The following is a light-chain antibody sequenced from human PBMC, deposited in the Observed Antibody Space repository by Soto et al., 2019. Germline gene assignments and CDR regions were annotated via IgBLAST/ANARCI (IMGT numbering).Light chain of an antibody. V-gene: IGKV4-1*01. Sequence: DIVMTQSPDSLAVSLGERATINCKSSQSVLHSSTNKNYLAWYQQKPGQSPNLLIYWASAREYGVPDRFSGSGSGTDFTLTICSLQAEDVAVYYCQQYYSIPWTFGQGTKVEIK. J-gene: IGKJ1*01. CDR1: QSVLHSSTNKNY. CDR3: QQYYSIPWT. CDR2: WAS.